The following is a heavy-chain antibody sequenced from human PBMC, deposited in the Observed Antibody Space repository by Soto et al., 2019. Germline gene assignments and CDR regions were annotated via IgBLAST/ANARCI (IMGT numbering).Heavy chain of an antibody. CDR1: GFTFSSYA. CDR2: ISGSGGST. CDR3: VKDGVGRDGYKVANSPTQRFDY. J-gene: IGHJ4*02. D-gene: IGHD5-12*01. V-gene: IGHV3-23*01. Sequence: GGSLRLSCAASGFTFSSYAMSWVRQAPGKGLEWVSAISGSGGSTYYADSVKGRFTISRDNSKNTLYLQMSSLRAEDTAVYYCVKDGVGRDGYKVANSPTQRFDYWGQGTLVTVSS.